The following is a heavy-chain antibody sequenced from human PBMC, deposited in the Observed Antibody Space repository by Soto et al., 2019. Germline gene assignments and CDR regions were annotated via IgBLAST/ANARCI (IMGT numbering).Heavy chain of an antibody. CDR3: ARDYGSYCSGGSCYSDY. J-gene: IGHJ4*02. CDR2: ISSSSSYI. CDR1: GFTFSSYS. V-gene: IGHV3-21*01. Sequence: EVQLVESGGGLVKPGGSLRLSCAASGFTFSSYSMNWVRQAPGKGLEWVSSISSSSSYIYYADSVKGRFTISRDNAKNSLYLQMNSLRAEDTAVYYCARDYGSYCSGGSCYSDYWGQGTRVTVSS. D-gene: IGHD2-15*01.